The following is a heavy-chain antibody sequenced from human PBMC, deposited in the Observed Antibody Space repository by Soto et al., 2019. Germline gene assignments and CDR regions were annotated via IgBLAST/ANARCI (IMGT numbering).Heavy chain of an antibody. J-gene: IGHJ4*02. CDR1: GYTFITYG. V-gene: IGHV1-18*01. CDR3: ARGPTDYYDNSANYFLDY. D-gene: IGHD3-22*01. Sequence: QVQLVQSGAEVKKPGASVKVSCKASGYTFITYGVSWVRQAPGQGLDWLGWISTYNVNTRYAERLQDRVTMTTDTTTNTAYMELRNLRSDDTAVYYCARGPTDYYDNSANYFLDYWGQGTLVTVSS. CDR2: ISTYNVNT.